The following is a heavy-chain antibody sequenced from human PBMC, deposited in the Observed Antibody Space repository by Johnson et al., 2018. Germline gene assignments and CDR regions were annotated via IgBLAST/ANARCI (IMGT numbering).Heavy chain of an antibody. CDR2: ISYDGSNK. CDR3: AKERMTTDYYGMDV. Sequence: QVQLVESGGGVVQPGRSLRLSCAASGFTFSSYGMHWVRQAPGKGLEWVAVISYDGSNKYYADSVKGRFTISRDNSKNTLYLQKNSLRAGDTAVYYCAKERMTTDYYGMDVWGQGTTVTVSS. J-gene: IGHJ6*02. V-gene: IGHV3-30*18. D-gene: IGHD4-17*01. CDR1: GFTFSSYG.